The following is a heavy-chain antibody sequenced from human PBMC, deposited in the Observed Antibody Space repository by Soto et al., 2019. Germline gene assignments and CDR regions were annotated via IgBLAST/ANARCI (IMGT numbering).Heavy chain of an antibody. D-gene: IGHD5-18*01. Sequence: QVQLQQSGPGLVKPSQTLSLTCAISGDSVSSNSSAWHWIRQSPSRGLEWLGRTYYRSKWYTDYAVSVKSRITINEDYSKNQFSLQLNSVTPEDTAVYYCARLRSDGLDAFDIWGQGTMVTVSS. V-gene: IGHV6-1*01. CDR3: ARLRSDGLDAFDI. J-gene: IGHJ3*02. CDR2: TYYRSKWYT. CDR1: GDSVSSNSSA.